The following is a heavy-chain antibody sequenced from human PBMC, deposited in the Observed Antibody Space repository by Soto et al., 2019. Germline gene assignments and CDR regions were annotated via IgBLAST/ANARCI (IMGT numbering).Heavy chain of an antibody. CDR3: ARRFLNYYDSSGYDY. V-gene: IGHV4-38-2*01. CDR1: GYSISSGYY. CDR2: IYHSGST. D-gene: IGHD3-22*01. J-gene: IGHJ4*02. Sequence: PSETLSLTCAVSGYSISSGYYWGWIRQPPGKGLEWIGSIYHSGSTYYNPSLKSRVTISVDTSKNQFSLKLSSVTAADTAVYYCARRFLNYYDSSGYDYWGQGTLVTVSS.